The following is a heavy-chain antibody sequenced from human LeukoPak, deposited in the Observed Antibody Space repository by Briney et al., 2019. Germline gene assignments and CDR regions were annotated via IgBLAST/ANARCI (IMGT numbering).Heavy chain of an antibody. V-gene: IGHV4-34*01. CDR3: ARGGILTGYYPLDY. CDR2: INHSGST. CDR1: GVSFSGYY. Sequence: SETLSLTCAVYGVSFSGYYWSWIRRPPGKGLEWIGEINHSGSTNYNPSLKSRVTISVDTSKNQFSLKLSSVAAADTAVYYCARGGILTGYYPLDYWGQGTLVTVSS. D-gene: IGHD3-9*01. J-gene: IGHJ4*02.